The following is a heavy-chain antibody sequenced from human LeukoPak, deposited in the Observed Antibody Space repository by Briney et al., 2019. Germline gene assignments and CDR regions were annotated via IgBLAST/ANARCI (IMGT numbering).Heavy chain of an antibody. V-gene: IGHV3-7*01. J-gene: IGHJ3*02. CDR3: ARDPGWGAYDI. Sequence: GGSLRLSCAASAFTFSRYWMSWVRQAPGKGLECVANREGDGSAKNYVGSVKGRFTISRDNAENSLYLQMDSLRVEDAAIYYCARDPGWGAYDIWGQGAMVTVSS. CDR1: AFTFSRYW. CDR2: REGDGSAK. D-gene: IGHD7-27*01.